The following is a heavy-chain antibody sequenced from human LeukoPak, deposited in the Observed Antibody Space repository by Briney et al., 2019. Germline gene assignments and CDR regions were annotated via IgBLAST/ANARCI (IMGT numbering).Heavy chain of an antibody. CDR3: ARDRVVRGVDDFDY. CDR1: GYTFTGYY. CDR2: INPNSGGT. Sequence: ASVKVSCKASGYTFTGYYMHWVRQAPGQGLEWMGWINPNSGGTNYAQKFQGRVTMTRDTSISTAYMELSRLRFDDTAVYYCARDRVVRGVDDFDYWGQGTLVTVSS. D-gene: IGHD3-10*01. V-gene: IGHV1-2*02. J-gene: IGHJ4*02.